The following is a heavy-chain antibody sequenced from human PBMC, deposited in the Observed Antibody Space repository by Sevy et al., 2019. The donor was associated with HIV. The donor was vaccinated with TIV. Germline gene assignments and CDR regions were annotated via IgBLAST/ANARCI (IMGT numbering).Heavy chain of an antibody. Sequence: GGSLRLSCAVSGFTFSKAWMSWVRQAPGKGLEWVGRIKSITDGGTTDYAAPVKVRFTISRDDSKNMLYLQMNSLKTEDTAIYYCTTDDYYDSSGYHAAFDCWGQGTLVTVSS. CDR2: IKSITDGGTT. CDR1: GFTFSKAW. V-gene: IGHV3-15*01. CDR3: TTDDYYDSSGYHAAFDC. D-gene: IGHD3-22*01. J-gene: IGHJ4*02.